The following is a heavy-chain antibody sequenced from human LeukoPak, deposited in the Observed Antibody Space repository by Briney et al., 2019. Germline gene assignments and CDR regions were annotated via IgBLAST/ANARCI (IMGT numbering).Heavy chain of an antibody. Sequence: SETLSLTCAVYGGSFSGYYWSWIRPPPGKGLEWIGEINHSGSTNYNPSLKSRVTISVDTSKNQFSLKLSSVTAADTAVYYCASLSMVRGVAGYYYYYMDVWGKGTTVTISS. CDR3: ASLSMVRGVAGYYYYYMDV. V-gene: IGHV4-34*01. J-gene: IGHJ6*03. CDR1: GGSFSGYY. CDR2: INHSGST. D-gene: IGHD3-10*01.